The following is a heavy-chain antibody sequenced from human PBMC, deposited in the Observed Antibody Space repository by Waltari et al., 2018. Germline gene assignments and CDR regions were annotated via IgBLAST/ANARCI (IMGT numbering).Heavy chain of an antibody. CDR3: ARGTMLASDY. J-gene: IGHJ4*02. D-gene: IGHD3-10*02. CDR1: GFTFNNYN. Sequence: EELLAESGGTLVHPGGSLRHSCATTGFTFNNYNMNWVRQAPGKGLEWISYISNRGTRIYYATSVRGRFVISRDNATNSLYLQMHSLRVDDTAVYYCARGTMLASDYWGQGTLVTVSS. V-gene: IGHV3-48*01. CDR2: ISNRGTRI.